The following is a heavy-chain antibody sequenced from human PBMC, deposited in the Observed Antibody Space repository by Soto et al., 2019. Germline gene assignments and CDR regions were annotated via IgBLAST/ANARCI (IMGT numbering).Heavy chain of an antibody. CDR2: ISRDADAT. CDR3: ADSSGWFDAFDI. Sequence: EVQLLESGGGLVQPGGSLRLSCAASGFTFSKYDMSWVRQAPGKGLQWVSSISRDADATYYADYVKGRFTISRDNSKNTFFLQLNSLRDEDTAVYYCADSSGWFDAFDIWGQGTMVTVSS. J-gene: IGHJ3*02. CDR1: GFTFSKYD. D-gene: IGHD6-19*01. V-gene: IGHV3-23*01.